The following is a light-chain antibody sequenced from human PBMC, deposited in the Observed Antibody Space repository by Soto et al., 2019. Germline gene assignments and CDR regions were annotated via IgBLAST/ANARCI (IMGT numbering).Light chain of an antibody. CDR1: QSISTW. Sequence: DIQMTQSPSTLSASVGDIVTITCRASQSISTWLAWYQQEPGKAPKLLIHKASSLQSGVPSRFSGSGSGTDFTLTISNLQPEDFATYYCQQTSSTPTFGGGTKVDIK. J-gene: IGKJ4*01. CDR2: KAS. V-gene: IGKV1-5*03. CDR3: QQTSSTPT.